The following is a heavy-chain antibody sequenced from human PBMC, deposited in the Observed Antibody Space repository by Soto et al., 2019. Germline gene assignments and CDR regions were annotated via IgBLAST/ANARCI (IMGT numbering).Heavy chain of an antibody. J-gene: IGHJ4*02. Sequence: QVQLQESGPGLVKPSGTLSLTCAVSSDSITSSNWWSWVRQSPGKGLEWIGEVSHSGSTNYIPSLKSRVTISVDKSRNQFSLRLNSATAADTAVYYCARNRYGGYDFDYWGQGTLVTVSS. CDR2: VSHSGST. D-gene: IGHD5-12*01. CDR1: SDSITSSNW. V-gene: IGHV4-4*02. CDR3: ARNRYGGYDFDY.